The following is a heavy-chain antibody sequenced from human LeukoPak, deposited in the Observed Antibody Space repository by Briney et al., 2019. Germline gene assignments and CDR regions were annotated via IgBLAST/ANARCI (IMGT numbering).Heavy chain of an antibody. CDR3: ARGRLQENFDY. Sequence: ASVKVSCKASGYTFTTYYVHWVRQAPGQGLEWLGWTNPSSGVSKYAQKFQDRVTMTRDSSITTVYMELTGLRSDDTAVFYYARGRLQENFDYWGQGTLVTVSS. CDR1: GYTFTTYY. D-gene: IGHD4-11*01. CDR2: TNPSSGVS. V-gene: IGHV1-2*02. J-gene: IGHJ4*02.